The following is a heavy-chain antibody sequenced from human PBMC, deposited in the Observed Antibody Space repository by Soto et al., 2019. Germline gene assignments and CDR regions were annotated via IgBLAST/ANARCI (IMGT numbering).Heavy chain of an antibody. CDR2: IYYSGST. CDR1: GGSISSDY. V-gene: IGHV4-59*08. Sequence: SETLSLTCTVSGGSISSDYWSWIRQPPGKGLEWIGYIYYSGSTNYNPSLKSRVTISVDTSKNQFSLKLSSVTAADTAVYYCARLGDVLVPAATDGMDVWGQGTTVTVSS. D-gene: IGHD2-2*01. CDR3: ARLGDVLVPAATDGMDV. J-gene: IGHJ6*02.